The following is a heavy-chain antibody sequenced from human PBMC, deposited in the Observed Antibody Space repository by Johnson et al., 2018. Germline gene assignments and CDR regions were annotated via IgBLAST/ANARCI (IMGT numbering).Heavy chain of an antibody. CDR2: INHSGNT. J-gene: IGHJ1*01. D-gene: IGHD2-2*01. CDR3: ARGRIVVRPAATSSHFQH. Sequence: QVQLQQWGAGLLKPSETLSLTCAVYGGSFSGYYWSWIRQPPGKGLEWIGEINHSGNTNYSPSLKSRVTISVDTSKNQFSLKLSSVTAADTAVYYWARGRIVVRPAATSSHFQHWGQGTLVNVSS. CDR1: GGSFSGYY. V-gene: IGHV4-34*01.